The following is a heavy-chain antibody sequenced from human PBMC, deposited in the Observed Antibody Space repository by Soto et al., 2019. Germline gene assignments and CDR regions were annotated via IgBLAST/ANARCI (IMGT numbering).Heavy chain of an antibody. D-gene: IGHD2-2*01. V-gene: IGHV5-10-1*01. CDR1: GYSVNSDW. CDR2: IDPSDSYT. J-gene: IGHJ6*02. Sequence: GEALKISCEGSGYSVNSDWISWVRQMAGKRLEGGGRIDPSDSYTNYSPSFQGRVTISADKSISTAYLQWSSLKASDTAMYYCARLGRVVVPAATYGIPIYYYYGMDVWGQGTTVTVSS. CDR3: ARLGRVVVPAATYGIPIYYYYGMDV.